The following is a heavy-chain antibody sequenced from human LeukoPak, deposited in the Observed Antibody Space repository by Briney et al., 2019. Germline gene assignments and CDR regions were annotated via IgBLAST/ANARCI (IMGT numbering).Heavy chain of an antibody. CDR1: GFTVSSNY. CDR3: AKDKDTMWYRFDY. CDR2: ISGSGGSS. V-gene: IGHV3-23*01. J-gene: IGHJ4*02. D-gene: IGHD2-15*01. Sequence: PGGSLRLSCAVSGFTVSSNYMNWVRQAPGKGLEWVSGISGSGGSSYNADSVKGRFTISRDNSKNTLYLQMNSLRAEDTAIYYCAKDKDTMWYRFDYWGQGSLVTVSS.